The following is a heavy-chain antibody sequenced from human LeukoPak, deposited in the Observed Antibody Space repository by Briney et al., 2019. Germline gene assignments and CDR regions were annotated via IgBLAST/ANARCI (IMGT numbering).Heavy chain of an antibody. CDR1: GGSFSGYY. D-gene: IGHD4-17*01. J-gene: IGHJ4*02. CDR3: ARGLYGDYVNGDLSIDY. Sequence: PETLSLTCAVYGGSFSGYYWSWIRQPPGKGLEWIGEVNHSGSTNYNPSLKSRVTISVDTSKNQFSLKLSSVTAADTAVYYCARGLYGDYVNGDLSIDYWGQGTLVTVSS. V-gene: IGHV4-34*01. CDR2: VNHSGST.